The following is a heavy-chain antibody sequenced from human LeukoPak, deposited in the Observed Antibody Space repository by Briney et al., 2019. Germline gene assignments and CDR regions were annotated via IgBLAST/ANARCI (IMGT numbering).Heavy chain of an antibody. V-gene: IGHV4-34*01. CDR3: AGKAVAGPYFDY. CDR2: INHRGST. J-gene: IGHJ4*02. Sequence: PSETLSLTCTVSGASISSYYWSWIRQPPGKGLEWIGEINHRGSTNYNPSLKSRVSISVDTSKNQFSLKLTSVTAADTAVYYCAGKAVAGPYFDYWGQGTLVTVSS. CDR1: GASISSYY. D-gene: IGHD6-19*01.